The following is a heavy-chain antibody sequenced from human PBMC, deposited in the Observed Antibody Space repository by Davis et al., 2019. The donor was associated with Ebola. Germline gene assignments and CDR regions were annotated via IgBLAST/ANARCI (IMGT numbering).Heavy chain of an antibody. CDR3: ARDRIVVVPAAIRAGYGMDV. Sequence: AASVKVSCKASGYTFTGYYMHWVRQAPGQGLEWMGWINPNSGGTNYAQKFQGRVTMTRDTSISTAYMELSRLRSDDTAVYYCARDRIVVVPAAIRAGYGMDVWGQGTTVIVSS. CDR2: INPNSGGT. D-gene: IGHD2-2*01. V-gene: IGHV1-2*02. CDR1: GYTFTGYY. J-gene: IGHJ6*02.